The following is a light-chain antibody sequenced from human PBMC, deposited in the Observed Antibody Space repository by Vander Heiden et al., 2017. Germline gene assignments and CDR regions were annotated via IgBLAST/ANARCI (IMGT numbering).Light chain of an antibody. CDR3: AAWDDSLSGRV. Sequence: QSVLTQPPSASGTPGQRVTISCSGSSSNIGSNYVYWYQQLPGTAPKLLIYNNNQRPSGVPDRFSGSKSGTSVSLAISGLRSEDEAEYYGAAWDDSLSGRVFGGGTKLTVL. V-gene: IGLV1-47*01. CDR2: NNN. J-gene: IGLJ2*01. CDR1: SSNIGSNY.